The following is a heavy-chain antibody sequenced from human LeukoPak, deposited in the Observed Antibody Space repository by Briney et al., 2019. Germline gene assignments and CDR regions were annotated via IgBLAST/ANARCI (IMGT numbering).Heavy chain of an antibody. D-gene: IGHD3-22*01. Sequence: PSETLSLTCTVSGGSISSYYWSWIRQPAGKGLEWIGRIYTSGSTNYNPSLKSRVTMSVDTSKNQFSLKLSSVTAADTAVYYCARGYYYDSSGFLDYWGQGTLVTVSS. J-gene: IGHJ4*02. CDR1: GGSISSYY. V-gene: IGHV4-4*07. CDR2: IYTSGST. CDR3: ARGYYYDSSGFLDY.